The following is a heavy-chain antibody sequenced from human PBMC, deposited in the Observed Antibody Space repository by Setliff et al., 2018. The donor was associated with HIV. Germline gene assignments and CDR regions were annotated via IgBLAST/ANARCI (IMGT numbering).Heavy chain of an antibody. CDR1: GGIFINSA. V-gene: IGHV1-69*13. D-gene: IGHD3-22*01. Sequence: ASVKVSCKASGGIFINSAFNWVRQAPGQGLEWMGSIIPIFNTGNYAQNFQGRVTVTADGSTSTAYMELSGLRFEDTAVYYCTTGRHYYDSSDYYAAPPSYWGQGTLVTVSS. CDR2: IIPIFNTG. CDR3: TTGRHYYDSSDYYAAPPSY. J-gene: IGHJ4*02.